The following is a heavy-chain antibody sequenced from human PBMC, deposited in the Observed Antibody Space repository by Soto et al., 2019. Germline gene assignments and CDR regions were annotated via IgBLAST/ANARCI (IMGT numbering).Heavy chain of an antibody. V-gene: IGHV1-8*02. J-gene: IGHJ6*03. CDR1: GYTFPSYY. D-gene: IGHD2-2*01. Sequence: ASVKVSCKASGYTFPSYYMHWVRQAPGQGLEWMGWMNPSSGNTGYAQKFQGRVTMTRNTSTSTAYMELSSLRSEDTAVYYCARGFYCSSTSCYYYYYYMDVWGKGTTVTVSS. CDR3: ARGFYCSSTSCYYYYYYMDV. CDR2: MNPSSGNT.